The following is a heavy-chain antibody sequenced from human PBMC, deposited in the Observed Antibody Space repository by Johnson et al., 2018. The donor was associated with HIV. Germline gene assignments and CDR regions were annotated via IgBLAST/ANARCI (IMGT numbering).Heavy chain of an antibody. CDR2: ISYDGSNK. CDR1: GFTFSSYA. D-gene: IGHD1-20*01. V-gene: IGHV3-30*04. CDR3: AREMYNWNDRSDAFDI. J-gene: IGHJ3*02. Sequence: QMLLVESGGGVVQPGRSLRLSCAASGFTFSSYAMHCVRQAPGKGLEWVAVISYDGSNKYYADSVKGRFTISRDNSKNTLYLQMNSLRAEDTAVYYCAREMYNWNDRSDAFDIWGQGTMVTVSS.